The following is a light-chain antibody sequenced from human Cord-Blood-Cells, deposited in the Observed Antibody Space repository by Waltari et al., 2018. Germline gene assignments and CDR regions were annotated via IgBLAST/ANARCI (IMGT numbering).Light chain of an antibody. CDR2: DAS. J-gene: IGKJ4*01. Sequence: DIQMTQSPSSLSASVGDRVTITCQASQDISNYLNWYQQKPGKDPKRLIYDASTLETGVPPRFSGSGSCTDFTFTISSLQPEDIATYYCQQYDNLPLTFGGGTKVEIK. V-gene: IGKV1-33*01. CDR3: QQYDNLPLT. CDR1: QDISNY.